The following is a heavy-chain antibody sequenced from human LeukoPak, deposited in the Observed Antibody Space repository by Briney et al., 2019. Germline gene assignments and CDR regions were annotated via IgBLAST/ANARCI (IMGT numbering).Heavy chain of an antibody. Sequence: SETLSLTCTVSGGSISSSSYYWGWIRQPPGKGPEWTGSIYYSGNTYYNPSLKSRVTISLDTSKNQFSLKLSSVTAADTAVYYCARHLLPIVVVSADDYWGQGTLVTVSS. D-gene: IGHD2-2*01. CDR3: ARHLLPIVVVSADDY. CDR2: IYYSGNT. CDR1: GGSISSSSYY. V-gene: IGHV4-39*01. J-gene: IGHJ4*02.